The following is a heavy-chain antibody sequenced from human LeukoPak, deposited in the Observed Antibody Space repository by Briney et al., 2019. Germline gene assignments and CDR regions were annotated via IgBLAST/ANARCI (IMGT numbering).Heavy chain of an antibody. J-gene: IGHJ6*03. D-gene: IGHD6-13*01. Sequence: KPSETLSLTCAVYGGSFSGYYWSWIRQPPGKGLEWIGEINHSGSTNYNPSLKSRVTISVDTSKSQFSLKLSSVTAADTAVYYCARQQLQDYYYYYMDVWGKGTTVTVSS. CDR1: GGSFSGYY. CDR3: ARQQLQDYYYYYMDV. V-gene: IGHV4-34*01. CDR2: INHSGST.